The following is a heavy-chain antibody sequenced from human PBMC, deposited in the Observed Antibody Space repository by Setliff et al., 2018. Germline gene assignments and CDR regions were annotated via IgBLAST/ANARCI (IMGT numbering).Heavy chain of an antibody. J-gene: IGHJ4*02. CDR2: IYYSGSD. D-gene: IGHD6-19*01. Sequence: SETLSLTCTVSGGSITSGSHYWDWIRQPTGKGLEWIGSIYYSGSDYYNPSLKSRVTISVDTSKNQFSLKVNSVTAADTAVYYCARRREGAVGWVAGYYFDSWGQGTLVTVSS. CDR3: ARRREGAVGWVAGYYFDS. V-gene: IGHV4-39*01. CDR1: GGSITSGSHY.